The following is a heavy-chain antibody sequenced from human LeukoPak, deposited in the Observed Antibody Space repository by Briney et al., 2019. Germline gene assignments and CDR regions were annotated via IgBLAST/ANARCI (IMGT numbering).Heavy chain of an antibody. CDR3: ARGYGGESGAFDS. V-gene: IGHV3-33*01. J-gene: IGHJ3*02. D-gene: IGHD2-21*01. CDR2: ICYDESKK. Sequence: GSVKVSCTASGFTFSNFGMHWVRQAPGKGLEWVGVICYDESKKYYVDSVKGRLTITRDNSKNTLYLQMNSLRAEDTAVYYCARGYGGESGAFDSWGQGTMVIVSS. CDR1: GFTFSNFG.